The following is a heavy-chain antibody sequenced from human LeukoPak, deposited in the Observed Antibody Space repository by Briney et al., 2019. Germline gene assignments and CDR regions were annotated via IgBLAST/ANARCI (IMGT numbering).Heavy chain of an antibody. D-gene: IGHD3-22*01. V-gene: IGHV3-23*01. CDR3: ARDPHYYDSSGVPFDY. CDR2: VSGKSIAI. Sequence: GGSLRLSCAASGFTFSSYAMSWVRQAPGKGLEWLSFVSGKSIAIYYADSVKGRFTISRDNSKNTLYLQMNSLRAEDTAVYYCARDPHYYDSSGVPFDYWGQGTLVTVSS. CDR1: GFTFSSYA. J-gene: IGHJ4*02.